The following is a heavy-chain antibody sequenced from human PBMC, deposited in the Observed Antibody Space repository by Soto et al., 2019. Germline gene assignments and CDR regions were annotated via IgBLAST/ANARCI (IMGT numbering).Heavy chain of an antibody. D-gene: IGHD4-17*01. J-gene: IGHJ5*02. CDR3: ARQVYGDYLGGNWFDP. CDR1: DDSISDSRYY. V-gene: IGHV4-39*01. CDR2: ISHDGHA. Sequence: QLQLLESGPGLVRPSETLSLTCSVLDDSISDSRYYWGWIRQSPEKGLEWIGGISHDGHAYYNPPLKSRVTLFADTSRNQFSLKMKSVTVADTALYFCARQVYGDYLGGNWFDPWGQGAPVTVSS.